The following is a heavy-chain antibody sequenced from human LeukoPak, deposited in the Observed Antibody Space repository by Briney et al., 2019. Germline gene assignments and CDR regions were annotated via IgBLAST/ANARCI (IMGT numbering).Heavy chain of an antibody. Sequence: SVTVSCKASGGTFSSYAISWVRQAPGQGLEWMGGIIPIFGTANYAQKFQGRVTITADKSTSTAYMELSSLRSEDTAVYYCARLGHIVVVTATDAFDIWGQGTMVTVSS. D-gene: IGHD2-21*02. CDR1: GGTFSSYA. V-gene: IGHV1-69*06. J-gene: IGHJ3*02. CDR2: IIPIFGTA. CDR3: ARLGHIVVVTATDAFDI.